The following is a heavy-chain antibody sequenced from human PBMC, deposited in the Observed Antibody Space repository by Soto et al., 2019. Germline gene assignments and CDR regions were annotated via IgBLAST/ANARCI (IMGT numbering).Heavy chain of an antibody. V-gene: IGHV1-18*01. CDR2: ISASNGNT. D-gene: IGHD2-21*02. J-gene: IGHJ4*02. CDR1: GYAFTSFG. CDR3: ARCGGYCYEDY. Sequence: QVQLVQSGAELKKPGASVKVSCKASGYAFTSFGISWVRQAPGQGLEWMGWISASNGNTNFAEKLQGRVAMTTDTATSTAYMELRSLRSDDTAVYYCARCGGYCYEDYWGQGTLVTVSS.